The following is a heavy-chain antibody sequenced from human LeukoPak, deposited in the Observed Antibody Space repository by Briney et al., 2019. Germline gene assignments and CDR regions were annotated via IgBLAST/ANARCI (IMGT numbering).Heavy chain of an antibody. D-gene: IGHD4-23*01. Sequence: PGGSLRLSCAASGFTFSSYGMHWVRQAPGKGLEWVAVIWYDGSNKYYADSVKGRFTISRDNSKNTLYLQMNSLRAEDTAVYYRAKDPYGGKNGFDYWGQGTLVTVSS. J-gene: IGHJ4*02. CDR2: IWYDGSNK. V-gene: IGHV3-33*06. CDR1: GFTFSSYG. CDR3: AKDPYGGKNGFDY.